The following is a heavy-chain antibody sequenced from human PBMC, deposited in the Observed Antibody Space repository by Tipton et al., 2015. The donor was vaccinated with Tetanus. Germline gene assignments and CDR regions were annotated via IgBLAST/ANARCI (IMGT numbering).Heavy chain of an antibody. CDR3: ARQDSHNYDYVGYVHD. V-gene: IGHV4-39*01. CDR2: IYYSGST. J-gene: IGHJ1*01. CDR1: GSSITSTTHY. D-gene: IGHD3-16*01. Sequence: TLSLTCTVSGSSITSTTHYWGWIRQAPGKGLEWIGIIYYSGSTYYNASLRSRVTISVDTSKNQFSLQLRSVTAADTAVYYCARQDSHNYDYVGYVHDWGQGTLVTVSS.